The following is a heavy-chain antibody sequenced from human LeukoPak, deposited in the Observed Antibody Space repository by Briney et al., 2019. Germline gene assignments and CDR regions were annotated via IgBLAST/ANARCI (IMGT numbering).Heavy chain of an antibody. V-gene: IGHV1-2*02. J-gene: IGHJ4*02. CDR1: GYTFTGYY. CDR3: ARVAAAGTQLSY. D-gene: IGHD6-13*01. Sequence: ASVKVSCKDSGYTFTGYYMHWVRQAPGQGLEWMGWINPNSGGTNYAQKFQGRVTMTRDTSISTAYMELSRLRSDDTAVYYCARVAAAGTQLSYWGQGTLVTVSS. CDR2: INPNSGGT.